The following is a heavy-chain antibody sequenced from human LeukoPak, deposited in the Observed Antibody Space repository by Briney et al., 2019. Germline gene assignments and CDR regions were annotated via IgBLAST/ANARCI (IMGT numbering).Heavy chain of an antibody. CDR1: GYTFTSYG. CDR3: ARDQLGDSYGYNYYGMDV. J-gene: IGHJ6*02. D-gene: IGHD5-18*01. CDR2: ISTYNGNT. Sequence: ASVKVSRKASGYTFTSYGISWVRQAPGQGLEWMGWISTYNGNTNYAQKLQGRVTMTTDTSTSTAYMELRSLRSDDTAVYYCARDQLGDSYGYNYYGMDVWGQGTTVTVSS. V-gene: IGHV1-18*01.